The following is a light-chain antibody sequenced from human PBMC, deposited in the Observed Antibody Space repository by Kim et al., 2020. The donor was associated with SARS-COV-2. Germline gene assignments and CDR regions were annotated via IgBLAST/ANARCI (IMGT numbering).Light chain of an antibody. Sequence: DIQMTQSPSSLSASVGDRVTITCRASQSISSYLNWYQQKPGKAPKLLIYAASSLQSGVPSRFSGSGSGTDFTLTISSLQPEDFATYYCQQSYSTPRLTFGGGTKVYIK. J-gene: IGKJ4*01. CDR3: QQSYSTPRLT. CDR1: QSISSY. CDR2: AAS. V-gene: IGKV1-39*01.